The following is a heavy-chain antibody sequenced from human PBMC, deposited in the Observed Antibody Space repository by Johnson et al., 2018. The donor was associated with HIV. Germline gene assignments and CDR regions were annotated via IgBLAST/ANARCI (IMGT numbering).Heavy chain of an antibody. J-gene: IGHJ3*02. Sequence: QVQLVESGGGVVQPGRSLRLSCAASGFTFSSCAFHWVRQAPGKGLEWVAVISYDGSNKYYADSVKVRFTISRDNSKNTLYLQMNSLRAEDTAVYYCAKVSGYYDSVSAGWAFDIWGQETMVTVSS. CDR3: AKVSGYYDSVSAGWAFDI. CDR2: ISYDGSNK. V-gene: IGHV3-30*04. CDR1: GFTFSSCA. D-gene: IGHD3-22*01.